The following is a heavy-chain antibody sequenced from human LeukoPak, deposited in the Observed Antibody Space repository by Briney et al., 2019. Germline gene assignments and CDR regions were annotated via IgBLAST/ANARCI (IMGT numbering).Heavy chain of an antibody. D-gene: IGHD2-15*01. CDR1: GYTFTSYY. V-gene: IGHV1-46*01. CDR3: AVGGNSITLD. Sequence: ASMKVSCKASGYTFTSYYMHWVRQAPGQGLEWMGIINPSGGSTSYAQKFQGRVTMTTDTSTSTAYMELRSLRSDDTAVYYCAVGGNSITLDWGQGTLVTVSS. CDR2: INPSGGST. J-gene: IGHJ4*02.